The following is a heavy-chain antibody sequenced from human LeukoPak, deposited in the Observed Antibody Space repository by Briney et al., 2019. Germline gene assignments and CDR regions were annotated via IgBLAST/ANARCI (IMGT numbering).Heavy chain of an antibody. Sequence: GESLKISCKGSGYSFTSYWIGWVRQLPGKGLEWMGIIYPGDSDNRYRPSFHGQVTISADKSISTAYLQWSSLKASDTAMYYCASLGYYYDSSGYSPLAFDIWGQGTMVTVSS. V-gene: IGHV5-51*03. CDR2: IYPGDSDN. CDR3: ASLGYYYDSSGYSPLAFDI. J-gene: IGHJ3*02. CDR1: GYSFTSYW. D-gene: IGHD3-22*01.